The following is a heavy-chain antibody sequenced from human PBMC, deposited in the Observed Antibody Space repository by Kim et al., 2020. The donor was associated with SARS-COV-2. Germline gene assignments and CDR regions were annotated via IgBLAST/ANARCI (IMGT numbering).Heavy chain of an antibody. Sequence: GGSLRLSCAASGFTVSSNYMSWVRQAPGKGLEWVSVIYSGGSTYYADSVKGRFTISRDNSKNTLYLQMNSLRAEDTAVYYCARDLDYYGMDVWGQGTTVTVAS. J-gene: IGHJ6*02. CDR2: IYSGGST. V-gene: IGHV3-66*01. CDR1: GFTVSSNY. CDR3: ARDLDYYGMDV.